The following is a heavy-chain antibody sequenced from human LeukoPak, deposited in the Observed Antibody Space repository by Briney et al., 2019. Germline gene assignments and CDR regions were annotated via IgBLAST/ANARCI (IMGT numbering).Heavy chain of an antibody. J-gene: IGHJ4*02. CDR1: GGSISSGDYY. D-gene: IGHD6-19*01. V-gene: IGHV4-30-4*08. CDR2: IYCSGST. CDR3: ARLPTAEWLVTDY. Sequence: PSQTLSLTCTVSGGSISSGDYYWSWIRLPPGKGLEWTGYIYCSGSTYYNPSLKSRVTMSVDTSKNQFSLKLSSVTAADTAVYYCARLPTAEWLVTDYWGQGTLVTVSS.